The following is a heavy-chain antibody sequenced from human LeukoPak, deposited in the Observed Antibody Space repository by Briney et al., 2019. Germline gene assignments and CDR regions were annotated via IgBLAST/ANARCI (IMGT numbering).Heavy chain of an antibody. D-gene: IGHD6-13*01. CDR2: IYYSGST. Sequence: PSETLSLTCTVSGGSISSSSYYWGWIRQPPGKGLEWIESIYYSGSTYYNPSLKSRVTISVDTSKNQFSLKLSSVTAADTAVYYCASAAAKLPKYFQHWGQGTLVTVSS. J-gene: IGHJ1*01. CDR3: ASAAAKLPKYFQH. CDR1: GGSISSSSYY. V-gene: IGHV4-39*01.